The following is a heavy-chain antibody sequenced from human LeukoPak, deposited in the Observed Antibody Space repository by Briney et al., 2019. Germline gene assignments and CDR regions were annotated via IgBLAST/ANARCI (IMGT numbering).Heavy chain of an antibody. CDR1: GFTFSSYW. Sequence: GGSLRLSCAASGFTFSSYWMSWVRQAPGKGLEWVTNIKPDGSEKYYVDSVKGRFTISRDNAKNSLYLQMNSLRAEDTALYYCARDTVGVTDYWGQGTLVTVFS. CDR3: ARDTVGVTDY. V-gene: IGHV3-7*01. CDR2: IKPDGSEK. D-gene: IGHD1-26*01. J-gene: IGHJ4*02.